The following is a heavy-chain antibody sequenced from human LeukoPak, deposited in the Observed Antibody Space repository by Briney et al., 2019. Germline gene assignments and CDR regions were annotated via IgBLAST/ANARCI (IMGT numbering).Heavy chain of an antibody. CDR2: ISWNSGSI. D-gene: IGHD3-16*01. CDR3: AKSQKVGYYCGMDV. J-gene: IGHJ6*02. CDR1: GFTFDDYA. Sequence: GGSLRLSCAASGFTFDDYAMHWVRQAPGKGLEWVSGISWNSGSIGYADSVKGRFTISRDNAKNSLYLQMNSLRAEDTALYYCAKSQKVGYYCGMDVWGQGTTVTVSS. V-gene: IGHV3-9*01.